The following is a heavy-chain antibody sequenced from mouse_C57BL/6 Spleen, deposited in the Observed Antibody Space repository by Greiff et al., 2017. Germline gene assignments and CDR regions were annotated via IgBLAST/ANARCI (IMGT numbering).Heavy chain of an antibody. CDR2: INPYNGGT. V-gene: IGHV1-19*01. D-gene: IGHD1-1*01. Sequence: VQLQQSGPVLVKPGASVKMSCKASGYTFTDYYMNWVKQSHGKSLEWIGVINPYNGGTSYNQQFKGKATLPVDKSSSTAYMERNSLTSEDSAVYYRARDGSSYTAWFAYWGQGTLVTVSA. CDR1: GYTFTDYY. J-gene: IGHJ3*01. CDR3: ARDGSSYTAWFAY.